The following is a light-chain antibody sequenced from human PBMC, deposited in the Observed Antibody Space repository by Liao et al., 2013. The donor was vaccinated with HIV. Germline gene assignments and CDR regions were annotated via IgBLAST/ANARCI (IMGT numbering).Light chain of an antibody. CDR3: QVWDSDGDYVV. V-gene: IGLV3-21*01. CDR2: YNT. Sequence: SYVLTQPPSVSVAPGQTARITCGGDNVGRKNVHWYQQKPGQAPVLVISYNTDRPSGIPERFSGSNSGITATLSINRVEAGDEAEYYCQVWDSDGDYVVFGGGTKLTVL. J-gene: IGLJ2*01. CDR1: NVGRKN.